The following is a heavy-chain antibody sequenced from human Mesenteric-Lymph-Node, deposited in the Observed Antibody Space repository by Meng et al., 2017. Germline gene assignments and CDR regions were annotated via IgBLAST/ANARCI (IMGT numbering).Heavy chain of an antibody. CDR3: TTEPLLITMIVVVLDAFDI. V-gene: IGHV3-15*01. J-gene: IGHJ3*02. CDR2: IKSKTDGGTT. D-gene: IGHD3-22*01. Sequence: GESLKISCAASGFTFSNAWMSWVRQAPGKGLEWVGRIKSKTDGGTTDYAAPVKGRFTISRDDSKNTLYLQMNSLKTEDTAVYYCTTEPLLITMIVVVLDAFDIWGQGTMVTVSS. CDR1: GFTFSNAW.